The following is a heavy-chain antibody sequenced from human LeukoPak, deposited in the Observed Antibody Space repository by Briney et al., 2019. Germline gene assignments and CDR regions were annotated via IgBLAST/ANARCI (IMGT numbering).Heavy chain of an antibody. D-gene: IGHD3-22*01. V-gene: IGHV4-59*01. Sequence: PSETLSLTCTVSGGSISSYYWSWIRQPPGKGLEWIGYIYYSGSTNYNPSLKSRVTISVDTSKNQFSLKLSSVTAADTAAYYCATAQIYDSSGYYYLGFDYWGQGTLVTVSS. CDR3: ATAQIYDSSGYYYLGFDY. CDR1: GGSISSYY. CDR2: IYYSGST. J-gene: IGHJ4*02.